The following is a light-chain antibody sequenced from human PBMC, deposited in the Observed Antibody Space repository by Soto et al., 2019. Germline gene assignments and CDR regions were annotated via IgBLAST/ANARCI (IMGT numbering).Light chain of an antibody. CDR3: SSYTRSNTYV. CDR2: DVS. V-gene: IGLV2-14*03. Sequence: QSALTQPASVSGSPGQSITISCTGTSSDAGGYNYVSCYQQHPGKAPKLMIYDVSNRPSGVSNRFSGSKSGNTASLTISGLQAEDEGEYYCSSYTRSNTYVFGTGTKVNVL. J-gene: IGLJ1*01. CDR1: SSDAGGYNY.